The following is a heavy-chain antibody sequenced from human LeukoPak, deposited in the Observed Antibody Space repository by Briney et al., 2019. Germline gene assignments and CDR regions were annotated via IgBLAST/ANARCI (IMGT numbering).Heavy chain of an antibody. J-gene: IGHJ4*02. V-gene: IGHV4-39*01. CDR1: GGSISSSSYY. CDR2: IYYSGST. Sequence: PSETLSLTCTVSGGSISSSSYYWGWIRQPPGKGLEWIGSIYYSGSTYYNPSLKSRVTISVDTSKNQFSLKLSSVTAADTAVYYCASRYSSSWYRYFDYWGQGTLVTVSS. D-gene: IGHD6-13*01. CDR3: ASRYSSSWYRYFDY.